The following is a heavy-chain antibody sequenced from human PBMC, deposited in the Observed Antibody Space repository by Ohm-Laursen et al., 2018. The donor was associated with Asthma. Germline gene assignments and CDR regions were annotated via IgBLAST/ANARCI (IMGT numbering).Heavy chain of an antibody. J-gene: IGHJ4*02. CDR2: IYSSGST. D-gene: IGHD6-6*01. CDR3: AKSSRPFYFDY. CDR1: GASISSGGLY. V-gene: IGHV4-31*03. Sequence: TLSLTCNVSGASISSGGLYWTWIRQHPGKGLEWIGYIYSSGSTNYNLSLKSRVAMSLDTSKNQFSLRLSSVIAADTAVYYCAKSSRPFYFDYWGQGTLVTVSS.